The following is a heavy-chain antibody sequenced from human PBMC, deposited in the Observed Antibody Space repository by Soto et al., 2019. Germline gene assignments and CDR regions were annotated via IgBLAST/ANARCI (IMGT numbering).Heavy chain of an antibody. V-gene: IGHV1-2*04. J-gene: IGHJ6*02. CDR3: ARVNFRYRRGAGYYYYGMDV. CDR1: GYTFTGYY. Sequence: QVQLVQSGAEVKKPGASVKVSCKPSGYTFTGYYMHWVRQAPGQGLECMGWINPNSGGTNYSQKFQGWVTMIRDTYISTAYMELGRLRSDDTTVYYCARVNFRYRRGAGYYYYGMDVGGQGTTFTVS. CDR2: INPNSGGT. D-gene: IGHD1-20*01.